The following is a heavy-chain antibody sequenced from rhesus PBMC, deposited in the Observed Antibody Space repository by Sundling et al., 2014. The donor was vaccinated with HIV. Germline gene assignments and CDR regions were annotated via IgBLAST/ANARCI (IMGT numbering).Heavy chain of an antibody. CDR3: VRGTITDGLDS. J-gene: IGHJ6*01. CDR2: ISIGGGT. D-gene: IGHD4-11*01. V-gene: IGHV3-132*01. Sequence: VEQLVESGEAWYSLGRSLRLSCAASEFSLSSYDMHWVRQAPGKGLEWVSAISIGGGTYYPDSVKGRFTISRDNAKNSLYLQMNSLRAEDTAVYYCVRGTITDGLDSWGQGVVVTVSS. CDR1: EFSLSSYD.